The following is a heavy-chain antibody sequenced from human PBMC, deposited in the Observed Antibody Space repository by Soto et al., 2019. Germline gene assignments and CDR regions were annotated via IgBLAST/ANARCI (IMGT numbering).Heavy chain of an antibody. J-gene: IGHJ4*02. CDR1: GGSINTFY. V-gene: IGHV4-4*07. D-gene: IGHD5-12*01. CDR3: AREGSYSAYNFAHGIQLWAFDF. Sequence: QVRLQESGPGLLKPSETLSLTCTVSGGSINTFYWSWVRQPAGKGLEWIGRIFSSGSTSFNPSLESRVAMSVDTSKNHFSLNLSSVTAADMAVYYCAREGSYSAYNFAHGIQLWAFDFWGQGALFTVSS. CDR2: IFSSGST.